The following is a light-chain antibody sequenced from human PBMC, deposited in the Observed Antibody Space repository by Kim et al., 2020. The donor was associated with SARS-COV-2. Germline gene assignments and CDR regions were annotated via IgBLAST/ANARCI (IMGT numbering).Light chain of an antibody. V-gene: IGLV3-21*01. CDR2: YDS. J-gene: IGLJ1*01. CDR3: QVWDTDTDDYV. Sequence: SYVLTQPPSVSVAPGQTARITCGGNNIGGHSVHWYQQKPGQAPVLVIYYDSDRPSGIPERFSGSKAATTATLTISRVEAGDEADYYCQVWDTDTDDYVFGTGTKVTVL. CDR1: NIGGHS.